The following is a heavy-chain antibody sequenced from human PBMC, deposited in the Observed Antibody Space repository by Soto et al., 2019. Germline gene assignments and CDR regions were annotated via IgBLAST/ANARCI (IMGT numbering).Heavy chain of an antibody. J-gene: IGHJ5*02. CDR1: GGTFSSYA. CDR2: IIPIFGTA. CDR3: AVLRFLEWEQARENWFDP. Sequence: ASVKVSCKASGGTFSSYAISWVRQAPGQGLEWMGGIIPIFGTANYAQKFQGRVTITADESTSTAYMELSSLRSEDTAVYYCAVLRFLEWEQARENWFDPWGQGTLVTVSS. D-gene: IGHD3-3*01. V-gene: IGHV1-69*13.